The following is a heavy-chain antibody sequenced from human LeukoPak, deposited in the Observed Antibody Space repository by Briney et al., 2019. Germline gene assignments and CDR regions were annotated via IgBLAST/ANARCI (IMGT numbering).Heavy chain of an antibody. CDR2: ISGSGGST. CDR3: AKGRIVGATTESGYFDY. Sequence: PGRSLRLSCAASGFTFSSYAMSWVRQAPGKGLEWVSAISGSGGSTYYAASVKGRFTISRDNSKNTLYLQMNSLRAEDTAVYYCAKGRIVGATTESGYFDYWGQGTLVTVSS. CDR1: GFTFSSYA. J-gene: IGHJ4*02. D-gene: IGHD1-26*01. V-gene: IGHV3-23*01.